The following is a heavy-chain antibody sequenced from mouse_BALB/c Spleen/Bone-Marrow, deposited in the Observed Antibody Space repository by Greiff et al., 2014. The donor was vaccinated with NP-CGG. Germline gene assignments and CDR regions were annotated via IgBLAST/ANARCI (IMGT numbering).Heavy chain of an antibody. Sequence: QVQLQQSGPELVKPGASVKMSCKASGYSFTSYYIHWVKQRPGQGLEWIGWIYPGDGSSKYNEKFKGKTTLTADKSSSTVYMLISSLTSEDSAIYFRARGSSFSYWYFDVWGAGTTVTVSS. D-gene: IGHD1-1*01. V-gene: IGHV1S56*01. J-gene: IGHJ1*01. CDR2: IYPGDGSS. CDR1: GYSFTSYY. CDR3: ARGSSFSYWYFDV.